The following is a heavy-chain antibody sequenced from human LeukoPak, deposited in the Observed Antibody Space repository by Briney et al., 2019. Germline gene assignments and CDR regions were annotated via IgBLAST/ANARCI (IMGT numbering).Heavy chain of an antibody. CDR1: GFTFSSYW. Sequence: GGSLRLSCAASGFTFSSYWMSWVRQAPGKGLEWVSAISVSGGSTTQADSVKGRFTISRDNSKNTLYLQMNSLRAEDTAVYYCAKDGLSYDSSGYYDYWGQGTLVTVSS. CDR3: AKDGLSYDSSGYYDY. CDR2: ISVSGGST. V-gene: IGHV3-23*01. J-gene: IGHJ4*02. D-gene: IGHD3-22*01.